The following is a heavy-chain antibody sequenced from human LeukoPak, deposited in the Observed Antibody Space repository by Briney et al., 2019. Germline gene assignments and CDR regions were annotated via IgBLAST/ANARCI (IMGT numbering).Heavy chain of an antibody. CDR3: ARHLYESRGQTSFDY. D-gene: IGHD3-22*01. Sequence: PSEILSLTCTVSGGSISRYYWSWIRQPPGKGLEWIGYISYSGSTNYNPSLKSRVTISVDTSQNQFSLKLSSVTAADTAMYYCARHLYESRGQTSFDYWGQGTLVTVSS. J-gene: IGHJ4*02. CDR1: GGSISRYY. CDR2: ISYSGST. V-gene: IGHV4-59*08.